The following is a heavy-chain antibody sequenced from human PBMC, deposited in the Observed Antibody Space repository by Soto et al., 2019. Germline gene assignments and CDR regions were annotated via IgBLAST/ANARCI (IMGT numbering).Heavy chain of an antibody. CDR3: ARRPMYSSGWYDYGY. D-gene: IGHD6-19*01. CDR2: ISSSSSTI. CDR1: GFTFSSYS. V-gene: IGHV3-48*02. J-gene: IGHJ4*02. Sequence: EVQLVESGGGLVQPGGSLRLSCAASGFTFSSYSMNWVRQAPGKGLEWVSYISSSSSTIYYADSVKGRFTISRDNAKNSLYLQMNSLRDEDTAVYYCARRPMYSSGWYDYGYWGQGTLVTVSS.